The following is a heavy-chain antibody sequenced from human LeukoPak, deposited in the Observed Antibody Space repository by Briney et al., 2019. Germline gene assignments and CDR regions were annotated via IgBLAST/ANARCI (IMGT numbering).Heavy chain of an antibody. CDR2: INHSGRT. J-gene: IGHJ4*02. CDR1: GGSFRGYY. CDR3: ARGNRNSIVVVPAAMRVFDY. D-gene: IGHD2-2*01. Sequence: PSETLSLTCAVHGGSFRGYYWSSIRHPPGKGLEWSGEINHSGRTNYNPSLRSRVNISVDPSKNQFSLKLSSVTAADTAVYYCARGNRNSIVVVPAAMRVFDYWGQGTLVTVSS. V-gene: IGHV4-34*01.